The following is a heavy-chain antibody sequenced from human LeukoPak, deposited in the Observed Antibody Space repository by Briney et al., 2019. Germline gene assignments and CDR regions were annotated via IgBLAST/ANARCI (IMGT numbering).Heavy chain of an antibody. V-gene: IGHV1-58*01. Sequence: SVKVSCKTSGFTFTNSAVQWVRQARGQRLEWIGWIVVGSGNTDYTQKFQERVTITRDMSTGTAYMELSSLRSEDTAVYYCAARPGGYASFDIWGQGTMVTVSS. CDR1: GFTFTNSA. CDR3: AARPGGYASFDI. J-gene: IGHJ3*02. D-gene: IGHD3-16*01. CDR2: IVVGSGNT.